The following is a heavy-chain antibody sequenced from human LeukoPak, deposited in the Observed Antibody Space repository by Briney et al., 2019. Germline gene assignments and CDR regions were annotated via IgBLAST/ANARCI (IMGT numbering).Heavy chain of an antibody. V-gene: IGHV4-59*01. CDR3: AQLVPGYYFDY. J-gene: IGHJ4*02. D-gene: IGHD6-6*01. Sequence: SETLSLTCTVSGGSIRSYYWSWIRQPPGKGLEWIGYIYSSGSTNYNPSLKGRVTISVDTSKNQFSLKVNSVTAADTAVYYCAQLVPGYYFDYWGQGTLVTVSS. CDR2: IYSSGST. CDR1: GGSIRSYY.